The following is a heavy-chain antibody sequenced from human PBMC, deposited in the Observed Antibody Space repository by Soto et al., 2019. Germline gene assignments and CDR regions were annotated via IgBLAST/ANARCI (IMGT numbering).Heavy chain of an antibody. J-gene: IGHJ2*01. CDR3: AYRRLQGATYFDL. Sequence: QITLKESGPTLVKPTQTLTLTCTVSGFSLSTTGVGVGWIRQAPGKALDYLAIIFWDDDKYYGPPLKSRITITKDTSENQVVLILTDVAPVDTATYYCAYRRLQGATYFDLWGRGTLVTVSS. D-gene: IGHD3-16*01. CDR1: GFSLSTTGVG. CDR2: IFWDDDK. V-gene: IGHV2-5*05.